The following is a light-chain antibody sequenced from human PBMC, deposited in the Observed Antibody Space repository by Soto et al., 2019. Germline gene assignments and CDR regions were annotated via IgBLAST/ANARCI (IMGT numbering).Light chain of an antibody. Sequence: QSALTQPASVSGSPGQSITISCTGTNSDVGDYNYVSWYQQHPGKAPKLIIYEVSNRPSGISDRFSASKSGNTASLTISGLQAEDEADYYCSSYKNSNTRVSGTGTKVTVL. J-gene: IGLJ1*01. V-gene: IGLV2-14*01. CDR3: SSYKNSNTRV. CDR1: NSDVGDYNY. CDR2: EVS.